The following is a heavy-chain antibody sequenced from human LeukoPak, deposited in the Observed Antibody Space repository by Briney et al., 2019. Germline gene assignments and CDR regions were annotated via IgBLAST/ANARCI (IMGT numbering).Heavy chain of an antibody. Sequence: ASVKVSCKASGYTFTSYYMHWVRQAPGQGLEWMGIINPSGGSTSYAQKFQGRVTMTRDTSTSTVYMELSSLRSEDTAVYYCARAVDYYDSSGYYTHDAFDIWGQGTMVTVSS. CDR3: ARAVDYYDSSGYYTHDAFDI. D-gene: IGHD3-22*01. CDR1: GYTFTSYY. V-gene: IGHV1-46*01. CDR2: INPSGGST. J-gene: IGHJ3*02.